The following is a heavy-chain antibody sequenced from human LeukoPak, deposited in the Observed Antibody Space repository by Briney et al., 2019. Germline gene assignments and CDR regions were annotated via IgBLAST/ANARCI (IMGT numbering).Heavy chain of an antibody. CDR3: ARHGRAVWGSHPTKAFDL. J-gene: IGHJ3*01. CDR1: GGSISTSY. CDR2: FSTSGST. Sequence: SETLALTCTVSGGSISTSYWNWIRQPPGKGLEWIGYFSTSGSTNYNPSLQSRVTISVDTSKNLFSLRLSSVTAADTAVYYCARHGRAVWGSHPTKAFDLWGPGIMVTVSS. V-gene: IGHV4-4*08. D-gene: IGHD3-16*02.